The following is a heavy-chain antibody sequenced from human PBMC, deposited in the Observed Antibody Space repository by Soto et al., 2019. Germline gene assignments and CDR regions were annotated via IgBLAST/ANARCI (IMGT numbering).Heavy chain of an antibody. V-gene: IGHV3-9*01. J-gene: IGHJ4*02. CDR1: GFTCDDYA. CDR2: ISWNSGSI. D-gene: IGHD6-6*01. Sequence: EVQLVESGGGLVQPGRSLRLSCAASGFTCDDYAMHWVRQAPGKGLEWVSGISWNSGSIGYADSVKGRFTITRHNAKNSLYLQMNSLSAEDTALYYCAKDTEYSNSYCFDYWGQGTLVTVSS. CDR3: AKDTEYSNSYCFDY.